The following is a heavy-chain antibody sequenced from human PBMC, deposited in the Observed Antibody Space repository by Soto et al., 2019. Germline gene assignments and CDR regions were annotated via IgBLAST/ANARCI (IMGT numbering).Heavy chain of an antibody. Sequence: QVQLQESGPGLVKPSETLSLTCTVSGGSISSYYWSWIRQPPGKGLEWIGYIYYSGSTNYNPSLTSRVTISVDTSKTQFSLKLSSVTAADTAVYYCARGVTTPHFYYYYMDVWGKGTTVTVSS. D-gene: IGHD4-17*01. CDR2: IYYSGST. V-gene: IGHV4-59*01. J-gene: IGHJ6*03. CDR3: ARGVTTPHFYYYYMDV. CDR1: GGSISSYY.